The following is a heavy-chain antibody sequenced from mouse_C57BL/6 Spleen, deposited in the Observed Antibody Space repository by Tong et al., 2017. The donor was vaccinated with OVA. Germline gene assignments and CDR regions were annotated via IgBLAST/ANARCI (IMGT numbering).Heavy chain of an antibody. Sequence: EVQLQESGPELVKPGASVKISCKASGYSFTDYNMNWVKQSNGKSLEWIGVINPNYGTTSYNQKFKGKATLTADKSSSTAYMQLSSLTSEDSAVYYCQGDGYGYYFDYWGQGTTLTVSS. CDR2: INPNYGTT. J-gene: IGHJ2*01. V-gene: IGHV1-39*01. D-gene: IGHD2-3*01. CDR1: GYSFTDYN. CDR3: QGDGYGYYFDY.